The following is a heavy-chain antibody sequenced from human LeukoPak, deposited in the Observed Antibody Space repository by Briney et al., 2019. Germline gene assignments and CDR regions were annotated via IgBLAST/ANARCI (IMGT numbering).Heavy chain of an antibody. CDR2: IYPDDSDI. J-gene: IGHJ4*02. CDR1: GHSFTSSW. Sequence: GESLKISCKASGHSFTSSWIGWARQMPGKGLEWMGVIYPDDSDIRYSPSFEGQVTISADKSISTAYLQWSSLKAADTAMYYCARPRSGYYPLDYWGQGTLVTVSS. D-gene: IGHD3-3*01. V-gene: IGHV5-51*01. CDR3: ARPRSGYYPLDY.